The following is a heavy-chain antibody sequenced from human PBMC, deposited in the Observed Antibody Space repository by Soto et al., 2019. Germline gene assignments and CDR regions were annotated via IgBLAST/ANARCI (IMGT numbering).Heavy chain of an antibody. Sequence: QVQLVQSGAEVKKPGASVKVSCKASGYTFTSYDINWVRQATGQGLEWMGWMNPNSGNTGYAQKFQGRVTMTRNTSVRTAYMELSSLRSEDTAVYYCARTLRFGELLWGWFDPWGQGTLVTVSS. CDR1: GYTFTSYD. CDR3: ARTLRFGELLWGWFDP. J-gene: IGHJ5*02. D-gene: IGHD3-10*01. V-gene: IGHV1-8*01. CDR2: MNPNSGNT.